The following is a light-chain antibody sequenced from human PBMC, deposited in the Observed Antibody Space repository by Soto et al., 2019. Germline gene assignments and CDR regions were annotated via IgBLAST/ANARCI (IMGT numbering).Light chain of an antibody. J-gene: IGLJ3*02. CDR2: GNT. CDR3: QTYDKSLGGWV. V-gene: IGLV1-40*01. CDR1: SSNIGAGYH. Sequence: QSVLTQPPSVSGAPGQTVTISCPGSSSNIGAGYHVHWYMQLPGKAPKLLIFGNTNRPSGVPDRFSGSRSGSSASLALSGLQAEDEADYYCQTYDKSLGGWVFGGGTKLTVL.